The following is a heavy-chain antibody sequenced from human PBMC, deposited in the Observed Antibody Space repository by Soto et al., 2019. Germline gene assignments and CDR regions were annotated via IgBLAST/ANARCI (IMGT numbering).Heavy chain of an antibody. V-gene: IGHV4-59*01. Sequence: TSETLSLTCTFSGGSISSYYWSWIRQPPGKGLEWIGYISYSGSTNYNSSLKSRVTISVDTSKNQFSLKLSSVTAADTAVYYCAREGVTPSYYYYYGMDVWGQGTTVTVSS. CDR1: GGSISSYY. D-gene: IGHD5-18*01. J-gene: IGHJ6*02. CDR2: ISYSGST. CDR3: AREGVTPSYYYYYGMDV.